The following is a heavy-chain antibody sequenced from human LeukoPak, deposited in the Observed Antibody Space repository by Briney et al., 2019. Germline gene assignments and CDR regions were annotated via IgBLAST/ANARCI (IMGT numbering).Heavy chain of an antibody. V-gene: IGHV5-10-1*01. J-gene: IGHJ6*02. CDR1: GYTFTSYW. D-gene: IGHD6-25*01. CDR3: ARQAVHYYYGMDV. CDR2: IDPTDSYT. Sequence: PGESLKISCKASGYTFTSYWISWVRQMPGKGLEWMGRIDPTDSYTNYSPSFEGHVTMSADRSISTAYLQWSSLKASDTALYYCARQAVHYYYGMDVWGQGTTVTVSS.